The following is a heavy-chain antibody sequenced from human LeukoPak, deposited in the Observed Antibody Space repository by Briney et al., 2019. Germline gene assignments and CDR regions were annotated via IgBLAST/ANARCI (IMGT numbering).Heavy chain of an antibody. V-gene: IGHV1-69*13. D-gene: IGHD3-22*01. CDR3: ARVLAGYDSSGYYWDAFDI. CDR2: IIPIFGTT. J-gene: IGHJ3*02. CDR1: GGTFSSYA. Sequence: ASVKVSCKASGGTFSSYAISWVRQAPGQGLEWMGGIIPIFGTTNYAQKFQGRVTITADESTSTAYMELSSLRSEDTAVYYCARVLAGYDSSGYYWDAFDIWGQGTMVTVSS.